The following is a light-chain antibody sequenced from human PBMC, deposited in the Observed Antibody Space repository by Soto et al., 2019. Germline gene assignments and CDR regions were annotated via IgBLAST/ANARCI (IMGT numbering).Light chain of an antibody. V-gene: IGKV3-20*01. CDR3: QQYGSPPWT. CDR1: QSVSSSF. CDR2: GAS. J-gene: IGKJ1*01. Sequence: EIVLTQSPGTLSLSPGERAILSCRASQSVSSSFLAWYQQKPGQAPRLLIYGASSRATGIPDRFSGSGSGTDFTLTISGLEPEDFAVYYCQQYGSPPWTFGQGTKVEIK.